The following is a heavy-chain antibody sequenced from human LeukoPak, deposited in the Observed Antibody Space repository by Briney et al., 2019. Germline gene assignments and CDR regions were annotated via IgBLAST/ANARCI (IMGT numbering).Heavy chain of an antibody. CDR2: IYSGGST. CDR1: GFTVSNNY. D-gene: IGHD2-21*01. CDR3: GKGAKTLCGAFDI. J-gene: IGHJ3*02. V-gene: IGHV3-53*04. Sequence: GGSLRLSCAASGFTVSNNYMTWFRQAPGKGLEWVSVIYSGGSTDHADSVKGRFSISRLNSKKTLYLQMNSLRDEGTAKYFCGKGAKTLCGAFDIWGQGT.